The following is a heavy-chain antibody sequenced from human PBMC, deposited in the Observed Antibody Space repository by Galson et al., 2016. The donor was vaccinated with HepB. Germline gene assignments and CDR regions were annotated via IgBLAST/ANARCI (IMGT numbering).Heavy chain of an antibody. CDR2: ITSSSITI. V-gene: IGHV3-48*02. CDR1: GFTFSRHS. D-gene: IGHD3-22*01. J-gene: IGHJ3*01. Sequence: SLRLSCAASGFTFSRHSMNWVRQAPGKGLEWISYITSSSITIYYADSVKGRFTISRDNAKNSLYLQMNSMRDEDTAVYYCARDVRWYYYESSGYYYGAFDVWGPGTMVTVSS. CDR3: ARDVRWYYYESSGYYYGAFDV.